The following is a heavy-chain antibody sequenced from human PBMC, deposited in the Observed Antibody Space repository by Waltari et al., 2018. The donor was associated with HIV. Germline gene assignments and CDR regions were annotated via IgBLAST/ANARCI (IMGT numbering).Heavy chain of an antibody. V-gene: IGHV3-9*01. CDR1: GFTFDAYG. D-gene: IGHD5-12*01. CDR2: ISWNSGSL. CDR3: VKLKSSGYDFSYFDY. J-gene: IGHJ4*02. Sequence: EVQLVESGGGLVQPGRSLRLSCEASGFTFDAYGMHGVRQVPGKGLEWVSGISWNSGSLGYADSVKGRFTISRDNAKNSLYLQLNSLRAEDTAVYYCVKLKSSGYDFSYFDYWGQGTLVTVSS.